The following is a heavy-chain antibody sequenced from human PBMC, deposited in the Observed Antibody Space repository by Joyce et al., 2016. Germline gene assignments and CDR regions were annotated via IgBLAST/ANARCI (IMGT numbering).Heavy chain of an antibody. CDR2: TSGSAANI. V-gene: IGHV3-23*01. Sequence: EVQVLESGGGLVQPGGSLRLSCVAYGLTFNNYAMIWVRLAPGKGLEWSSATSGSAANIFYADPVKCRLTMSRDNSINSVYLQMNNVRAEDTAIYYCARAGYDYGEPGPRYGLFHYWGQGALVVVSS. D-gene: IGHD4-17*01. J-gene: IGHJ4*02. CDR1: GLTFNNYA. CDR3: ARAGYDYGEPGPRYGLFHY.